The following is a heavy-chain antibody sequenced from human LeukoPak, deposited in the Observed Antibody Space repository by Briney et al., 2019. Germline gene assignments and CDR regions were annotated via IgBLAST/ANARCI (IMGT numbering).Heavy chain of an antibody. CDR1: GGTFSSYT. CDR3: AREECSSTSCYPFGP. V-gene: IGHV1-69*04. J-gene: IGHJ5*02. D-gene: IGHD2-2*01. Sequence: SVKVSCKASGGTFSSYTISWVRQAPGQGLEWMGRIIPILGIANYAQKFQGRVTITADKSTSTAYMELSSLRSEDTAVYYCAREECSSTSCYPFGPWGQGTLVTVSS. CDR2: IIPILGIA.